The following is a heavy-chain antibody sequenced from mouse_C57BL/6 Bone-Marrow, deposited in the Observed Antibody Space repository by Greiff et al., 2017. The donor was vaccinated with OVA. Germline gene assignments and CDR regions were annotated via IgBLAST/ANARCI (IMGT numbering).Heavy chain of an antibody. CDR1: GFSLTSYG. Sequence: QVQLKQSGPGLVQPSQSLSITCTVSGFSLTSYGVHWVRQSPGKGLEWLGVIWSGGSTDYNAAFISRLSISKDNSKSQVFFKMNSLQADDTAIYYCASITTVVAKGLYYYAMDYWGQGTSVTVSS. J-gene: IGHJ4*01. V-gene: IGHV2-2*01. CDR2: IWSGGST. D-gene: IGHD1-1*01. CDR3: ASITTVVAKGLYYYAMDY.